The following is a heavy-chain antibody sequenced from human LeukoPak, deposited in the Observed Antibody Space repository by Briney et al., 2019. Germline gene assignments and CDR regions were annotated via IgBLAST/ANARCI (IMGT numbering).Heavy chain of an antibody. CDR3: ERRVDTAMVRNNWFDP. Sequence: PSETLSLTCTVSGGSISSSSYYWGWIRQPPGKGLEWIGSIYYSGSTYYNPSLKSRVTISVDTSKNQFSLKLSSVTAADTAVYYCERRVDTAMVRNNWFDPWGQGTLVTVSS. D-gene: IGHD5-18*01. J-gene: IGHJ5*02. CDR1: GGSISSSSYY. CDR2: IYYSGST. V-gene: IGHV4-39*01.